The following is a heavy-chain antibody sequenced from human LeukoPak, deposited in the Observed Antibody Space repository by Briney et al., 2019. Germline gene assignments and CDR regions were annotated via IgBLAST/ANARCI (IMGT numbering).Heavy chain of an antibody. CDR2: ISSSGSAI. J-gene: IGHJ4*02. CDR3: ARDDYSSSWTFDY. Sequence: PGGSLRLSCAASGFTFSSYEMNWVRQAAGKGLEWVSYISSSGSAIYDADSVKGRFTISRDNAKNLLFLQMNSLRAEDTAVYYCARDDYSSSWTFDYWGQGTLVTVSS. CDR1: GFTFSSYE. V-gene: IGHV3-48*03. D-gene: IGHD6-13*01.